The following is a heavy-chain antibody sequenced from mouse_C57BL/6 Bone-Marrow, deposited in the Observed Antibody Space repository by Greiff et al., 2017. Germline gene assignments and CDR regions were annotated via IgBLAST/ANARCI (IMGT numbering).Heavy chain of an antibody. V-gene: IGHV2-9-1*01. J-gene: IGHJ4*01. Sequence: QVQLQEPGPGLVAPSPSLSITCTVSGFSLTSYAISWVRQPPGKGLEWLGVIWTGGGTNYNSAPKSSLSIRKDNSESKVFLKMNSLQTDDTARDYCAITVVGAMDYWGQGTSVTVSS. CDR1: GFSLTSYA. D-gene: IGHD1-1*01. CDR2: IWTGGGT. CDR3: AITVVGAMDY.